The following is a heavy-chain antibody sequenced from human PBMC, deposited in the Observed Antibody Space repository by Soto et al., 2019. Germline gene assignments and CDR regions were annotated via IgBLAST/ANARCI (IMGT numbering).Heavy chain of an antibody. D-gene: IGHD3-10*01. CDR1: GGTFSSYA. J-gene: IGHJ3*02. Sequence: SSVKVSCKASGGTFSSYAISWLRQSPGQGLEWMGGIIPIFGTANYAQKFQGRVTITADESTSTAYMELSSLRSEDTAVYYCAILGTMVRGVIYAFDIWGQGTMVTVSS. V-gene: IGHV1-69*13. CDR3: AILGTMVRGVIYAFDI. CDR2: IIPIFGTA.